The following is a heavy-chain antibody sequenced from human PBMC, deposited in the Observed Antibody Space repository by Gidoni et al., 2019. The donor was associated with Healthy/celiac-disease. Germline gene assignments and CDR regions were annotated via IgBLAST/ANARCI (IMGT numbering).Heavy chain of an antibody. J-gene: IGHJ3*02. Sequence: EGQLLESGGGLVQTGGSLRLSGAAAGVTFSSEDSSWVRQAPGKGLEWVSAISGSGGSTYYADSVKGRFTISRDNSKNTLYLQMNSLRAEDTAVYYCAKEGYCSSTSCYNDAFDIWGQGTMVTVSS. V-gene: IGHV3-23*01. CDR3: AKEGYCSSTSCYNDAFDI. D-gene: IGHD2-2*02. CDR1: GVTFSSED. CDR2: ISGSGGST.